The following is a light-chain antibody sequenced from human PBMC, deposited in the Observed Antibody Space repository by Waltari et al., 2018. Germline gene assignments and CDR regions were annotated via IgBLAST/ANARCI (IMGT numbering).Light chain of an antibody. V-gene: IGKV3-15*01. J-gene: IGKJ1*01. CDR2: DAS. CDR1: QTVTND. CDR3: QHYNNWPPWT. Sequence: EILMTQSPTTLSVSPGERATLSCSASQTVTNDLAWYQQKPGQGPRLLIYDASSRATGVPARFLGRGSGTEFTLTITRLQSEDFGVYYCQHYNNWPPWTFGQGTRIEIK.